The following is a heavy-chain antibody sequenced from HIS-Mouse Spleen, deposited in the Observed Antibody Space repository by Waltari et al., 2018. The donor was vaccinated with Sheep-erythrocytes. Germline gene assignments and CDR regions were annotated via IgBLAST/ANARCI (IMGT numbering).Heavy chain of an antibody. CDR2: ISPILGIA. CDR1: GGTFSSYA. J-gene: IGHJ3*02. V-gene: IGHV1-69*04. CDR3: ARARSRAFDI. Sequence: QVQLVQSGAEVKKPGSSVKVSCKASGGTFSSYAISWVRQAPGQGLEWMGRISPILGIANYAQKFQGRVTITADKSTSTAYMELSSLRSEDTAVYYCARARSRAFDIWGQGTMVTVSS.